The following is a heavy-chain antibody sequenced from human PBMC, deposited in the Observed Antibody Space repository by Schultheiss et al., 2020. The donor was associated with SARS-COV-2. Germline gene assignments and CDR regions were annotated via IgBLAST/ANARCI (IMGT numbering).Heavy chain of an antibody. Sequence: GGSLRLSCAASGFTFSSYGMHWVRQAPGKGLEWVAVIWYDGSNKYYADSVKGRFTISRDNSKNTLYLQMNSLRAEDTAVYYCARDRAAYYDILTGYWAIGWFDPWGQGTLVTVSS. CDR1: GFTFSSYG. CDR3: ARDRAAYYDILTGYWAIGWFDP. J-gene: IGHJ5*02. V-gene: IGHV3-33*01. CDR2: IWYDGSNK. D-gene: IGHD3-9*01.